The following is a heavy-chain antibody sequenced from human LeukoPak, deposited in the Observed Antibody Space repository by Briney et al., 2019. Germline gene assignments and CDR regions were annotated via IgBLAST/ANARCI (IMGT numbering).Heavy chain of an antibody. Sequence: GGTLRLSCAASGFTFSIYGMNWVRQAPGKGLEWVSGISSGGEITYYADSVKGRFTISRDNSKNTVSLQMHSLRAEDTATYYCAKDNGWLHYCQWGQGTLVTVSS. D-gene: IGHD5-24*01. CDR1: GFTFSIYG. CDR3: AKDNGWLHYCQ. J-gene: IGHJ4*02. V-gene: IGHV3-23*01. CDR2: ISSGGEIT.